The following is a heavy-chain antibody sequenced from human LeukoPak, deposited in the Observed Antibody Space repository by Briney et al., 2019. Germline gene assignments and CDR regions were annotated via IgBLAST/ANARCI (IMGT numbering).Heavy chain of an antibody. V-gene: IGHV3-11*01. CDR1: GFTFSDYY. CDR3: ARDLASYVGAFDI. CDR2: ISSSGSTI. Sequence: GGSLRLSCAASGFTFSDYYMSWIRQAPGKGLEWVSYISSSGSTIYYADSVKGRFTISRDNAKNSLYLQMNSLRAKDTAVYYCARDLASYVGAFDIWGQGTMVTVSS. D-gene: IGHD2-8*01. J-gene: IGHJ3*02.